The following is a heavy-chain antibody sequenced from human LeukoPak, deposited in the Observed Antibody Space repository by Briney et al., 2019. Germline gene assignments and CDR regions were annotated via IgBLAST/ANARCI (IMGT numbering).Heavy chain of an antibody. CDR1: GYSFTSYW. CDR3: ARQVTTTTTTNWFVP. V-gene: IGHV5-51*01. Sequence: GESLKISCKGSGYSFTSYWIGWVRQMPGKGLEWMGIIYPGDSDTGYSPSFQGQVTISADKSISTAYLQWSSLKPSDTAIYYCARQVTTTTTTNWFVPWGQGTLVTVSS. CDR2: IYPGDSDT. D-gene: IGHD4-17*01. J-gene: IGHJ5*02.